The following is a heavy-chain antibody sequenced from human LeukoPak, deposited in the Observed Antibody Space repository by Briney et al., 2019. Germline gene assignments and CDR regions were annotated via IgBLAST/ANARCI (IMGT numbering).Heavy chain of an antibody. CDR1: GFTLTSGA. CDR3: AKCSTSAYTTGWCNWIDP. CDR2: TVSRGTT. J-gene: IGHJ5*02. D-gene: IGHD6-19*01. V-gene: IGHV3-23*01. Sequence: GGSLSLPCLPPGFTLTSGAMNWVRQAPGKGREWVSATVSRGTTQYADSVKGRFTVSRDTSKNTLYLQMNSLRADDTAVYYCAKCSTSAYTTGWCNWIDPWGQGTLVTVSS.